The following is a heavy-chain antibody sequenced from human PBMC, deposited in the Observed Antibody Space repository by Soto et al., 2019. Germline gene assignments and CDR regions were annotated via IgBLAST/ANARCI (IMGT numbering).Heavy chain of an antibody. CDR1: GFTFSSYG. CDR3: ARDQGRYGYFADY. CDR2: IWYDGSNK. J-gene: IGHJ4*02. Sequence: QVQLVESGGGVVQPGRSLRLSCAASGFTFSSYGMHWVRQAPGKGLGWVAVIWYDGSNKYYADSVKGRFTISRDNSKDTVYLPMNSLSAEDTAVYYCARDQGRYGYFADYWGEGTLVTVSS. D-gene: IGHD5-18*01. V-gene: IGHV3-33*01.